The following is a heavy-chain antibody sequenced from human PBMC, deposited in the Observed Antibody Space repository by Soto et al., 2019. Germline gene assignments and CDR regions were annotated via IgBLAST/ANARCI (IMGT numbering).Heavy chain of an antibody. V-gene: IGHV3-7*01. D-gene: IGHD6-19*01. CDR2: IKQDGSEK. CDR1: GFTFSSYW. J-gene: IGHJ5*02. CDR3: ARVRSSGWGNWFDP. Sequence: GGSLRLSCAASGFTFSSYWMSWVRQAPGKGLEWVANIKQDGSEKYYVDSVKGRFTISRDNAKNSLYLQMNSLRAEDTAVYYCARVRSSGWGNWFDPWGQGTLVTVSS.